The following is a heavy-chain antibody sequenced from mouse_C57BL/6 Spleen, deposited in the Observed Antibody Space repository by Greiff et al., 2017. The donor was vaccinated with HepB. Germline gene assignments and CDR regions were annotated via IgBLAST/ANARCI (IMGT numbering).Heavy chain of an antibody. V-gene: IGHV1-50*01. D-gene: IGHD3-2*02. J-gene: IGHJ3*01. Sequence: QVQLQQPGAELVKPGASVKLSCKASGYTFTSYWMQWVKQRPGQGLEWIGEIDPSDSYTNYNQKLKGKATLTVDTSSSTAYMQLSSLTSEDSAVYYCARVKTAQVSWFAYWGQGTLVTVSA. CDR1: GYTFTSYW. CDR2: IDPSDSYT. CDR3: ARVKTAQVSWFAY.